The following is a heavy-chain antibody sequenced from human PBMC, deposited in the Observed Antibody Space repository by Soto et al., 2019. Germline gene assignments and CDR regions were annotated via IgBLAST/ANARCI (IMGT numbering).Heavy chain of an antibody. CDR2: VYPSDSDV. CDR3: ASSPFNYYDSSGYSDAFDI. J-gene: IGHJ3*02. Sequence: GESLKISCQGTGYRFSSSWIGWVRQKPGKGLEWLGNVYPSDSDVRYSPAFEGQVTISADKSISTAYLQWSSLKASDTAMYYCASSPFNYYDSSGYSDAFDIWGQGTMVTVSS. V-gene: IGHV5-51*01. D-gene: IGHD3-22*01. CDR1: GYRFSSSW.